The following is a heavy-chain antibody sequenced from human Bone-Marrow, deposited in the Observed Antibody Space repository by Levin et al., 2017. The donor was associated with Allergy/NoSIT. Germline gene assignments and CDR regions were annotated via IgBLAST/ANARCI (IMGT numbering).Heavy chain of an antibody. Sequence: SGPTLVKPPQTLTLTCTFSGFSLSTSGVGVGWIRQPPGKALEWLALIYWDDDKRYSPSLKSRLTITKDTSKNQVVLTMTNMDPVDTATYYCAHVGLPAAPFDYWGQGTLVTVSS. D-gene: IGHD2-2*01. CDR3: AHVGLPAAPFDY. V-gene: IGHV2-5*02. CDR2: IYWDDDK. J-gene: IGHJ4*02. CDR1: GFSLSTSGVG.